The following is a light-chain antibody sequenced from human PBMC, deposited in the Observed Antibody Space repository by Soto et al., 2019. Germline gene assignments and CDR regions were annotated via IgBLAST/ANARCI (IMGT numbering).Light chain of an antibody. CDR1: QSISSW. J-gene: IGKJ1*01. CDR3: QQYSSYSPRT. Sequence: DIQMTRSPSTLSASVGDRVTITCRASQSISSWLAWYQQKPGKVPKVLIYDASSLESGVPSRFSGSGSGTEFTLTISSLQPDDFATYYCQQYSSYSPRTFGQGTKV. V-gene: IGKV1-5*01. CDR2: DAS.